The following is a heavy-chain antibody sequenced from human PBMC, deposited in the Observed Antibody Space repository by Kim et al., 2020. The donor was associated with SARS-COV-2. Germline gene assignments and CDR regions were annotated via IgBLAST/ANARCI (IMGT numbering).Heavy chain of an antibody. CDR2: IKQDGSVK. J-gene: IGHJ4*01. CDR1: GFTFNSYL. CDR3: VRSLDY. Sequence: GGSLRLSCAASGFTFNSYLMNWVRQAPGKGLVWVAHIKQDGSVKYYVDSVKGRFTISRDNAENSLYLQMNSLRVEDTAVYYCVRSLDYWGHGTLVTVSS. V-gene: IGHV3-7*01.